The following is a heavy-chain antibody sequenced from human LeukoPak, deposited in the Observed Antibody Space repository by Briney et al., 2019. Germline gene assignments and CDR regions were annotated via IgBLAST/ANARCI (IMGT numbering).Heavy chain of an antibody. CDR1: GYSISSGYY. D-gene: IGHD3-10*01. CDR3: ARRWPHMVRGFGY. Sequence: SETLSLTCTVSGYSISSGYYWGWIRQPPGKGLEWIGSIYHSGSTYYNPSLKSRVTISVDTSKNQFSLKLSSVTAADTAVYYCARRWPHMVRGFGYWGQGTLVTVSS. CDR2: IYHSGST. V-gene: IGHV4-38-2*02. J-gene: IGHJ4*02.